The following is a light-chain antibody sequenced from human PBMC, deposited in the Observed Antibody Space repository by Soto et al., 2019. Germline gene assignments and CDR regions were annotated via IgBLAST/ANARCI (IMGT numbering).Light chain of an antibody. J-gene: IGKJ2*01. CDR2: AAS. V-gene: IGKV1-39*01. CDR3: QQSYA. Sequence: DIQMTQFPSSLSASVGDRVTITCRASQSISSSFNWYQQKPGKAPKLLIYAASNLESGVPSRFSGSESGTDFTLTISSLQREDFATYYCQQSYAFGQGTKLEI. CDR1: QSISSS.